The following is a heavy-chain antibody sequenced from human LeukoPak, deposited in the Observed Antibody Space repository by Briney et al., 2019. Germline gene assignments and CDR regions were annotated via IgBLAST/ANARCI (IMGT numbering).Heavy chain of an antibody. J-gene: IGHJ4*02. CDR2: INHSGST. CDR3: ARVDCGGDCYSSYFDY. D-gene: IGHD2-21*02. Sequence: SETLSLTCSVSGGSISIYYWSWIRQPPGKGLEWIGEINHSGSTNYNPSLKSRVTISVDTSKNQFSLKLSSVTAADTAVYYCARVDCGGDCYSSYFDYWGQGTLVTVSS. CDR1: GGSISIYY. V-gene: IGHV4-34*01.